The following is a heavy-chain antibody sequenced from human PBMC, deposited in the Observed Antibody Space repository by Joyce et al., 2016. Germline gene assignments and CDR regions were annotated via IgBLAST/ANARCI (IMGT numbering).Heavy chain of an antibody. CDR1: GFPFSSYS. CDR2: LSSSSSYI. V-gene: IGHV3-21*01. Sequence: EVQLVESGGGLVKPGGSLRLSCAASGFPFSSYSMSWVRQAPGKGLEWFSSLSSSSSYIKYTDSVKGRFTISRDNAKNSLYLQMNSLRVEDTAVYYCARSSYTNGIFDYWGQGTLVTVSS. CDR3: ARSSYTNGIFDY. J-gene: IGHJ4*02. D-gene: IGHD2-8*01.